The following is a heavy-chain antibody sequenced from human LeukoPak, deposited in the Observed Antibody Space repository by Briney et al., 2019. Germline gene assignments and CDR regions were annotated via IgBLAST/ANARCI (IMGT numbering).Heavy chain of an antibody. CDR3: ARDGVRCSSTSCYDY. Sequence: ASVKVSCKASGYTFTSYYMHWVRQVPGQGLEWMGIINPSGGSTSYAQKFQGRVTMTRDMSTSTVYMELSSLRSEDTAVYYCARDGVRCSSTSCYDYWGQGTLVTVSS. J-gene: IGHJ4*02. CDR1: GYTFTSYY. V-gene: IGHV1-46*01. CDR2: INPSGGST. D-gene: IGHD2-2*01.